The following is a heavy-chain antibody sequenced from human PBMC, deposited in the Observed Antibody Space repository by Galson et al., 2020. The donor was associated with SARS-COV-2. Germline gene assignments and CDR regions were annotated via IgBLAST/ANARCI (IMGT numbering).Heavy chain of an antibody. V-gene: IGHV1-24*01. CDR3: ATSSPVVSYWFDP. J-gene: IGHJ5*02. CDR2: FDPEDGET. D-gene: IGHD2-2*01. CDR1: GYTLTELS. Sequence: ASVKVSCKVSGYTLTELSMHWVRQAPGKGLEWMGGFDPEDGETIYAQKFQGRVTMTEDTSTDTAYMELSSLRSEDTAVYYSATSSPVVSYWFDPWGQGTLVTVSS.